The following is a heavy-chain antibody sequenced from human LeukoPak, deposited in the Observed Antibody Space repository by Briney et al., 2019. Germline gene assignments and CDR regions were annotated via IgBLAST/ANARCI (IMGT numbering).Heavy chain of an antibody. CDR3: ARGAHYHDSSEGYDY. Sequence: ASVKVSCKASGYTFTVYYMHWVRQAPGQGLEWMGWINPNSGGTNYAQRFQGRVTMTRDTSISTAYMEVSRLRSDDTAVYYCARGAHYHDSSEGYDYWGQGTLVTVSS. CDR1: GYTFTVYY. V-gene: IGHV1-2*02. D-gene: IGHD3-22*01. CDR2: INPNSGGT. J-gene: IGHJ4*02.